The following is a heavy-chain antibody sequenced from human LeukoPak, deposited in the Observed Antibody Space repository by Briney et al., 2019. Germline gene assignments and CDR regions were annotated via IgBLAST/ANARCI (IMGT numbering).Heavy chain of an antibody. Sequence: SETLSLTCAVSLYSISSGYYWGWIRQPPGEGLEWIGSIYHSGSTYYSPSLKSRVTISVDTSKNQFSLKLTSVTAADTAEYYCARDHDTPSSPWTIDPWGRGTLVTVSS. CDR3: ARDHDTPSSPWTIDP. CDR1: LYSISSGYY. CDR2: IYHSGST. D-gene: IGHD2-15*01. J-gene: IGHJ5*02. V-gene: IGHV4-38-2*01.